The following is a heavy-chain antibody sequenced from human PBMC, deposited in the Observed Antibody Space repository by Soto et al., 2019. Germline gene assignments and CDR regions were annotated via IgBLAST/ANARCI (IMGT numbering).Heavy chain of an antibody. V-gene: IGHV3-30*09. CDR2: ISYGGDNK. CDR1: GFIFSDYA. Sequence: QVQLVESGGGLVQPGRSLRLSCAASGFIFSDYAMHWVRQAPGKGLEWVAVISYGGDNKYYADSVRGRFAISRDNLKNTLDLQMNSLNHEDTAMYHCAKARHSTSWYGLEADFWGQGTLVTVSS. J-gene: IGHJ4*02. D-gene: IGHD6-13*01. CDR3: AKARHSTSWYGLEADF.